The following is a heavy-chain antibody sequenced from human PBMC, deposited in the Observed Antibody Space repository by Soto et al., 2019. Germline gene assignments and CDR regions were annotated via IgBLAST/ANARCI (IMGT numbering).Heavy chain of an antibody. J-gene: IGHJ5*02. CDR1: GYTFTSYA. D-gene: IGHD2-15*01. CDR3: ARTYCSGGSCYSNWFDP. CDR2: INAGNGNT. V-gene: IGHV1-3*01. Sequence: ASVKVSCKASGYTFTSYAMHWVRQAPRQRLEWMGWINAGNGNTKYSQKFQGRVTITRDTSASTAYMELSSLRSEDTAVYYCARTYCSGGSCYSNWFDPWGQGTLVTVSS.